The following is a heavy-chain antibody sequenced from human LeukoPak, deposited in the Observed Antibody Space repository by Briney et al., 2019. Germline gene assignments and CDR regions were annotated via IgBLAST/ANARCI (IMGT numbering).Heavy chain of an antibody. CDR3: ARDKYFGVMDV. CDR1: GYTFTSYA. D-gene: IGHD3-10*01. J-gene: IGHJ4*02. Sequence: VASVKVSCKASGYTFTSYAMNWVRQAPGQGLEWMGWINTNTGNPTYAQGFTGRFAFSLDTSVSTAYLQISSLKAEDTAVYYCARDKYFGVMDVWGQGTLVTVSS. CDR2: INTNTGNP. V-gene: IGHV7-4-1*02.